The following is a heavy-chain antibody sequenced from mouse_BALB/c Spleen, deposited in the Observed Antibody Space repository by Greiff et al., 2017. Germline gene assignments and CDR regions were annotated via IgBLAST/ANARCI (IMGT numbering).Heavy chain of an antibody. D-gene: IGHD1-3*01. CDR2: ILPGSGST. Sequence: QVQLKESGAELMKPGASVKISCKATGYTFSSYWIEWVKQRPGHGLEWIGEILPGSGSTNYNEKFKGKATFTADTSSNTAYKQLSSLTSEDSAVYYCARDNSYAMDYWGQGTSVTVSS. J-gene: IGHJ4*01. V-gene: IGHV1-9*01. CDR3: ARDNSYAMDY. CDR1: GYTFSSYW.